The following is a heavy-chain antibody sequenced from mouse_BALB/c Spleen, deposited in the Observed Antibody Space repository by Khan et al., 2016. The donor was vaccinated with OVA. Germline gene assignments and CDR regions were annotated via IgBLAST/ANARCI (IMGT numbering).Heavy chain of an antibody. CDR3: ARPPYFSYVMDY. V-gene: IGHV9-3-1*01. D-gene: IGHD2-10*01. CDR1: GYTFTNYG. CDR2: INTYTGEP. J-gene: IGHJ4*01. Sequence: QIQLVQSGPELKKPGETVKISCKASGYTFTNYGMNWVKQAPGKGLKWMGWINTYTGEPTYADDFKGRFAFSLKTSANTAYLQINNLKNEDTATYFCARPPYFSYVMDYWGQGTSVTVSS.